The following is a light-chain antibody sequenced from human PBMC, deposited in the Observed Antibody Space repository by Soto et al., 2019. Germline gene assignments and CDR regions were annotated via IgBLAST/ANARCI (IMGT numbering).Light chain of an antibody. V-gene: IGKV1-9*01. CDR2: VAS. Sequence: DIPLTQSPSFLSASVGDRVTITCRASQGISSYLAWYQQKPGKAPKLLIYVASTLQSGVPSRFSGSGSGTEFTLTISSLQPEDFATDYGQQLKSYSPAFGPGTKVDIK. J-gene: IGKJ3*01. CDR3: QQLKSYSPA. CDR1: QGISSY.